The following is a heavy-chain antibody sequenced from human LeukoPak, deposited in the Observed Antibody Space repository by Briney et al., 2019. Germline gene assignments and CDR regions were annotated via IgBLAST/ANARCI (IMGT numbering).Heavy chain of an antibody. CDR2: IYHSGST. Sequence: PSGTLSLTCTVSGYSISSGYYWGWIRQPPGKGLEWIGSIYHSGSTYYNPSLKSRVTISVDTSKNQFSLKLSSVTAADTAVYYCARGLLWFGENWFDPWGQGTLVTVSS. J-gene: IGHJ5*02. CDR3: ARGLLWFGENWFDP. D-gene: IGHD3-10*01. CDR1: GYSISSGYY. V-gene: IGHV4-38-2*02.